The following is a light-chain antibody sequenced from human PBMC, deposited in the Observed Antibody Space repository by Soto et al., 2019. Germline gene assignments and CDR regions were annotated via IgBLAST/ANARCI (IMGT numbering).Light chain of an antibody. CDR2: GAS. J-gene: IGKJ1*01. Sequence: EIVLTQSPGTLSLSPGERATLSCRASQSVTANFLAWYQQKPGQAPRFLIYGASSTAPGIPDRFSGSGSGTDFTLTISSLEPEDCAVYFCQQYGTSPTFGQGTKVEVK. CDR3: QQYGTSPT. CDR1: QSVTANF. V-gene: IGKV3-20*01.